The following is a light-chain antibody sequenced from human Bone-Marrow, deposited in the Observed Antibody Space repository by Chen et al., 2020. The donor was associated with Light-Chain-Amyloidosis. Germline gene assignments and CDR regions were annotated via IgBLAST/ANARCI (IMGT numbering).Light chain of an antibody. J-gene: IGKJ5*01. CDR3: QQRSNSVT. CDR1: QGVNNY. V-gene: IGKV3D-11*01. Sequence: IVLTQSPATLSLSPGERATLYCRASQGVNNYLGWYQQKPGLAPRLLIYDASTRAPDIPSMFSGSGSGTDFTLTFSSLEPEDFAVYYCQQRSNSVTFGQGTRLEIK. CDR2: DAS.